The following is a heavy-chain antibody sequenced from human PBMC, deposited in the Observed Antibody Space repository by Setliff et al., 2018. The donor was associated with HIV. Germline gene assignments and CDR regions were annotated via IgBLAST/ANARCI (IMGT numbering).Heavy chain of an antibody. Sequence: SETLSLTCAVYGGSFSGFYWNWIRQPPGKGLEWIGEINHSGSTNDNPSLRSRVIISMDTSKNQFSLKLSSVTAADTAVYYCARDRYTYAYLDYWGQGTLVTVSS. J-gene: IGHJ4*02. CDR1: GGSFSGFY. V-gene: IGHV4-34*01. CDR3: ARDRYTYAYLDY. D-gene: IGHD5-18*01. CDR2: INHSGST.